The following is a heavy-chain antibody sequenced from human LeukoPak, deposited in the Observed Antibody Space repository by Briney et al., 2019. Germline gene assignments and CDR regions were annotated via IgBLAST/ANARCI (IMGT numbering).Heavy chain of an antibody. Sequence: GGSLRLSCAASGFTVSSNYMMWVREAPGKAVEGCSVLYSGGSTYYADSVNGTFTTSRDNSKNTLYLQTNSLRAEDTAVYYCAKESPHYDYWGQGTLVTVSS. V-gene: IGHV3-53*01. CDR3: AKESPHYDY. J-gene: IGHJ4*02. CDR1: GFTVSSNY. CDR2: LYSGGST.